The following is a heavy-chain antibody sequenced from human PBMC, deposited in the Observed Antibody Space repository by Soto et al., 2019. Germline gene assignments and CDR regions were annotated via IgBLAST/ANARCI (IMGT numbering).Heavy chain of an antibody. D-gene: IGHD5-12*01. J-gene: IGHJ4*02. V-gene: IGHV4-59*08. CDR3: AATAGDVDIVATIEFDY. CDR1: GGSISSYY. Sequence: SETLSLTCTVSGGSISSYYWSWIRQPPGKGLEWIGYIYYSGSTNYNPSLKSRVTISVDTSKNQFSLKLSSVTAADTAVYYCAATAGDVDIVATIEFDYWGQGTLVTVSS. CDR2: IYYSGST.